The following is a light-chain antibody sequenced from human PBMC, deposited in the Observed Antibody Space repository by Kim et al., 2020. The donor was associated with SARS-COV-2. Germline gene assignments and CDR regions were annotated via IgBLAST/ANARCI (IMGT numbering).Light chain of an antibody. V-gene: IGLV2-23*02. J-gene: IGLJ3*02. Sequence: GQSITISCTGTSSDVGSYNLVSWYQQHPGKAPKLMIYEVSKRPSGVSNRFSGSQSVNTASLTISGLQAEDEADYYCCSYAGSSTWVFGGGTQLTVL. CDR2: EVS. CDR1: SSDVGSYNL. CDR3: CSYAGSSTWV.